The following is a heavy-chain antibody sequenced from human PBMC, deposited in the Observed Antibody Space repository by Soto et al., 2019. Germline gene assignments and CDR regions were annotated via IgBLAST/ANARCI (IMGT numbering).Heavy chain of an antibody. V-gene: IGHV4-61*01. CDR2: IHDSGST. CDR3: ARDSNWRGFDS. CDR1: AYSVTGGMCQ. J-gene: IGHJ4*02. Sequence: DTLSVTCRDSAYSVTGGMCQLRWLRPSPGKGLEWIGYIHDSGSTNYNPSLMSRVTIALDTAKNQFSLNVRSVTAADTAVYYCARDSNWRGFDSWGQGTLVTVS. D-gene: IGHD1-1*01.